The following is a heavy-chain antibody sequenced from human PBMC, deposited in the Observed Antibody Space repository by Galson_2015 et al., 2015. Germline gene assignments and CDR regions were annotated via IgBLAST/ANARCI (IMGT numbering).Heavy chain of an antibody. V-gene: IGHV3-23*01. Sequence: SLRLSCAASGFTFSSYAMSWVRQAPGKGLEWVSAISGSGGSTYYADSVKGRFTISRDNSKNTLYLQMNSLRAEDTAVYYCAKAKQYCSSTSCLYNWFDPWGQGTLVTVSS. D-gene: IGHD2-2*01. CDR3: AKAKQYCSSTSCLYNWFDP. CDR2: ISGSGGST. J-gene: IGHJ5*02. CDR1: GFTFSSYA.